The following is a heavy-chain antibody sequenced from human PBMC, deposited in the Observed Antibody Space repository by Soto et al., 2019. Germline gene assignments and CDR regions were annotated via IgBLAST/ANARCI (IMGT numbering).Heavy chain of an antibody. Sequence: GASVKVSCKASGGTFSSYTISWVRQAPGQGLEWMGRIDPKDGIAIYAQKFQGRVTMTEDTSTDTAYMELSSLRSEDTAVYYCATAYCSGGGCYPADYWGQGTLVTVSS. J-gene: IGHJ4*02. CDR1: GGTFSSYT. D-gene: IGHD2-15*01. V-gene: IGHV1-69*02. CDR3: ATAYCSGGGCYPADY. CDR2: IDPKDGIA.